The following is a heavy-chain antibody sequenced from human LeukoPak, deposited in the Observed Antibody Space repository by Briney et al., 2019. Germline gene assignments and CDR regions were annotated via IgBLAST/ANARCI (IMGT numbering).Heavy chain of an antibody. CDR1: GFTFSSYS. CDR3: ASGMIEFDY. D-gene: IGHD1-14*01. V-gene: IGHV3-7*01. CDR2: IKEDGGEM. Sequence: GGSLRLSCAASGFTFSSYSINWVRQAPGKGLEWVANIKEDGGEMYHVDSVKGRFIISRDNAKNSVYLQMNILRVEDTAVYYCASGMIEFDYWGQGTLVTVSS. J-gene: IGHJ4*02.